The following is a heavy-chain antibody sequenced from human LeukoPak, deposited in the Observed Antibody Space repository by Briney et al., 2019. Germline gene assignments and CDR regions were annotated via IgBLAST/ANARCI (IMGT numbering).Heavy chain of an antibody. CDR2: IYHSGST. Sequence: SETLSLTCTVSGGSIISYHWSWIRQPPGKGLEWIGYIYHSGSTNYNPSLKSRVTISVDTSKNQFSLKLLSVTAADTAVYYCARDRTVAVDTGFYYYGMDVWGKGTTVTVSS. D-gene: IGHD1-1*01. CDR1: GGSIISYH. J-gene: IGHJ6*04. CDR3: ARDRTVAVDTGFYYYGMDV. V-gene: IGHV4-59*01.